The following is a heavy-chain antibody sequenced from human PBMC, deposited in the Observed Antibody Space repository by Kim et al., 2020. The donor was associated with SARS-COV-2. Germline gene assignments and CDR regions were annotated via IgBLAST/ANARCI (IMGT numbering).Heavy chain of an antibody. CDR3: ARQLVLSVYYGMDV. Sequence: YADSVKGRFTISRDNSKKTLYLQMNSLRAEDTAVYYCARQLVLSVYYGMDVWGQGTTVTVSS. D-gene: IGHD6-13*01. V-gene: IGHV3-33*01. J-gene: IGHJ6*02.